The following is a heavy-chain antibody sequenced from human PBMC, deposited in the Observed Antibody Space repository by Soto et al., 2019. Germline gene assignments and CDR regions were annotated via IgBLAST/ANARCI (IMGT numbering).Heavy chain of an antibody. CDR3: ARGGAATHDAFDI. Sequence: ASVTVSRKASGYTFTSYDINWVRQAAGQGLEWMGWMNPNSGNTGYAQKFQGRVTMTRNTSISTAYMELSSLRSEDTAVYYCARGGAATHDAFDIWGQGTMVTVSS. D-gene: IGHD1-26*01. CDR1: GYTFTSYD. V-gene: IGHV1-8*01. CDR2: MNPNSGNT. J-gene: IGHJ3*02.